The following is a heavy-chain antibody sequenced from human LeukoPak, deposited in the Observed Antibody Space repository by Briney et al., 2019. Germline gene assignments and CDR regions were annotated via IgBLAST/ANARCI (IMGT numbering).Heavy chain of an antibody. V-gene: IGHV1-46*01. Sequence: GASVKVSCKASGYTFSNYYMNWVLQAPGQGLEWMGIINPSGGSTSYAQKFQGRVTVTRDTSTGTVYMELSSLRSEDTAVYYCASGYSYGLEDYWGQGTLVTVSS. D-gene: IGHD5-18*01. CDR2: INPSGGST. J-gene: IGHJ4*02. CDR3: ASGYSYGLEDY. CDR1: GYTFSNYY.